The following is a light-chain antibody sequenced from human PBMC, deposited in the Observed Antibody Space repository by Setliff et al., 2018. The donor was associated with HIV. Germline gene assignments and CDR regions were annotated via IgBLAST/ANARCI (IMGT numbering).Light chain of an antibody. V-gene: IGLV1-40*01. CDR3: QSYDSSLSGSR. CDR1: SSNIGAGYD. J-gene: IGLJ3*02. CDR2: VNT. Sequence: QSVLTQPPSVSGAPGQRVTISCTGTSSNIGAGYDVHWYQQLPGTAPKLLIYVNTNRPSGVPDRFSGSKSGTSASLAITGLQAEDEADYYCQSYDSSLSGSRFGGGT.